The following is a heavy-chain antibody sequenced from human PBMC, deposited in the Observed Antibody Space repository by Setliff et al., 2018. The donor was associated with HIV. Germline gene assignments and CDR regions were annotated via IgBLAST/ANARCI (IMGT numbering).Heavy chain of an antibody. J-gene: IGHJ5*02. CDR2: IKQDASEK. Sequence: SGGSLRLSCVASGFSFGSYWMSWVRQAPGKGPEWVAHIKQDASEKYFVDSVKGRFTISRDNAKNSLYLQMDSLRAEDTAVYYCAKGQYSDHPHWYDPWGQGTVVTVPQ. V-gene: IGHV3-7*03. CDR3: AKGQYSDHPHWYDP. D-gene: IGHD4-4*01. CDR1: GFSFGSYW.